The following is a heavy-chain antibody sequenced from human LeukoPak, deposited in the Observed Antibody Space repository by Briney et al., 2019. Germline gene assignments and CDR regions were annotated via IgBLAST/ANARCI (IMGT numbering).Heavy chain of an antibody. J-gene: IGHJ6*02. CDR2: INPSGGST. D-gene: IGHD2-15*01. V-gene: IGHV1-46*01. Sequence: GASVKVSCKASGYTFTSYYMHWVRQAPGQGLEWMGIINPSGGSTSYAQKFQGRVTMTRDTSTSTVYMELSSLRSEDTAVYYCARDPYCSGGSCYRRYGMDVWGQGTTVTVSS. CDR1: GYTFTSYY. CDR3: ARDPYCSGGSCYRRYGMDV.